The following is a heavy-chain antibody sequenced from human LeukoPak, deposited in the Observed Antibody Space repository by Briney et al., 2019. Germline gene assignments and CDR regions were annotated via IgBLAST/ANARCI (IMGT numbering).Heavy chain of an antibody. Sequence: GGSLRLSCAASGFTFDDYAMHWVRQAPGKGLEWVSGISWNSISIGYVDSVKGRFTISRDNAKNSLYLQMNSLRPEDTALYYCAKDIDGSRSYYPDYWGQGTLVTVSS. CDR2: ISWNSISI. CDR1: GFTFDDYA. J-gene: IGHJ4*02. V-gene: IGHV3-9*01. D-gene: IGHD3-10*01. CDR3: AKDIDGSRSYYPDY.